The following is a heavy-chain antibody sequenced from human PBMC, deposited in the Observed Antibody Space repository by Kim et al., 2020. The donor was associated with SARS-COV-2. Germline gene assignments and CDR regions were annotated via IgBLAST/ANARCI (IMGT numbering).Heavy chain of an antibody. Sequence: SVKVSCKASGGTFSSYAISWVRQAPGQGLEWMGGIIPIFGTANYAQKFQGRVTITADESTSTAYMELSSLRSEDTAVYYCARDRGSSGYYYLRFAFDIWGQGTMVTVSS. D-gene: IGHD3-22*01. J-gene: IGHJ3*02. CDR3: ARDRGSSGYYYLRFAFDI. CDR1: GGTFSSYA. CDR2: IIPIFGTA. V-gene: IGHV1-69*13.